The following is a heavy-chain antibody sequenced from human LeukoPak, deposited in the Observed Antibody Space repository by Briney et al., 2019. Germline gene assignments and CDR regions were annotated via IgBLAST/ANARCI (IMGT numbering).Heavy chain of an antibody. CDR2: ISYDGSNK. CDR3: AKDRYDSSGFDY. CDR1: GLTFSSYG. V-gene: IGHV3-30*18. D-gene: IGHD3-22*01. Sequence: GRSLRPSCAASGLTFSSYGMHWVRQAPGKGLEWVAVISYDGSNKYYADSVKGRFTISRDNSKNTLYLQMNSLRAEDTAVYYCAKDRYDSSGFDYWGQGTLVTVSS. J-gene: IGHJ4*02.